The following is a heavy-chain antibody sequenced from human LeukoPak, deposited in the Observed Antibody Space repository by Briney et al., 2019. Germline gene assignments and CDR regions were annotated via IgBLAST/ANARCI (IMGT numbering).Heavy chain of an antibody. CDR1: GFTFSSYE. CDR3: AKADSSGWYGAFDI. Sequence: GGSLRLSCAASGFTFSSYEMNWVRQAPGKGLEWVSYISSSGSTIYYADSVKGRFTISRDNAKNSLYLQMNSLRAEDMALYYCAKADSSGWYGAFDIWGQGTMVTVSS. CDR2: ISSSGSTI. V-gene: IGHV3-48*03. J-gene: IGHJ3*02. D-gene: IGHD6-19*01.